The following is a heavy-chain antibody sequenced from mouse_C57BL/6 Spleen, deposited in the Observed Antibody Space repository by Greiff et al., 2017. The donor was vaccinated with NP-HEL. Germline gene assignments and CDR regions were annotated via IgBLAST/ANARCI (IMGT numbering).Heavy chain of an antibody. Sequence: EVQLVESEGGLVQPGSSMKLSCTASGFTFSDYYMAWVRQVPEKGLEWVANINYDGSSTYYLDSLKSRFIISRDNAKNILYLQMSSLKSEDTATYYCARGYYGSGGYFDYWGQGTTLTVSS. J-gene: IGHJ2*01. CDR3: ARGYYGSGGYFDY. V-gene: IGHV5-16*01. CDR2: INYDGSST. D-gene: IGHD1-1*01. CDR1: GFTFSDYY.